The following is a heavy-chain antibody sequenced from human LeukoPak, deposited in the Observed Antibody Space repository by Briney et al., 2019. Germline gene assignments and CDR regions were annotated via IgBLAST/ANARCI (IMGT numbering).Heavy chain of an antibody. CDR2: IYHSGST. V-gene: IGHV4-4*02. CDR3: ARERRGRIEYVNWFDP. D-gene: IGHD3-16*01. J-gene: IGHJ5*02. Sequence: PSGALSLTCAVSGGSISSSNWWSWVRQPPGKGLEWIGEIYHSGSTNYNPSLKSRVTISVDKSKNQFSLKLSSVTAADTAVYYCARERRGRIEYVNWFDPWGQGTLVTVSS. CDR1: GGSISSSNW.